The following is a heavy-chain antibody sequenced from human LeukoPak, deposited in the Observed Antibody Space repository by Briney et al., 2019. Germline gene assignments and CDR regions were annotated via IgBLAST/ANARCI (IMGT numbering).Heavy chain of an antibody. CDR1: GFTVSSNY. J-gene: IGHJ4*02. CDR3: ARVRTTVVTGFDY. CDR2: INHSGST. D-gene: IGHD4-23*01. V-gene: IGHV4-34*01. Sequence: GSLRLSCAASGFTVSSNYMSWVRQPPGKGVEWIGEINHSGSTNYNPSLKSRVTISVDTSKNQFSPKLSSVTAADTAVYYCARVRTTVVTGFDYWGQGTLVTVSS.